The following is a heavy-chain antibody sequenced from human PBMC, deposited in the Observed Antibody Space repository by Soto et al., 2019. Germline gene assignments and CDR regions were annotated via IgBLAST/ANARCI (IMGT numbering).Heavy chain of an antibody. D-gene: IGHD3-22*01. J-gene: IGHJ4*02. CDR3: ARDRPYYYDSSGYEAVGDFDY. V-gene: IGHV1-18*01. CDR1: GDTFTSYG. CDR2: ISAYNGNT. Sequence: ASVKVCCKASGDTFTSYGISWVRQAPGQGLEWMGRISAYNGNTNYAQKLQGRVTMTTDTSTSTAYMELRSLRSDDTAVYYCARDRPYYYDSSGYEAVGDFDYWGQGTLVTVSS.